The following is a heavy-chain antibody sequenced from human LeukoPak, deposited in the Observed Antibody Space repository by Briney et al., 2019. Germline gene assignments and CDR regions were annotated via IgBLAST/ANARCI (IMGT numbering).Heavy chain of an antibody. CDR2: ITGNGANT. CDR3: AKGTEAYCSSAICYPFDY. CDR1: GFTFSSYA. V-gene: IGHV3-23*01. J-gene: IGHJ4*02. Sequence: GGSLRLSCAASGFTFSSYAMSWVRQAPGKRMEWVSVITGNGANTYYADSVKGRFTISRDNSKNTVYLQMNSLRAEDTAVYYCAKGTEAYCSSAICYPFDYWGQGTLVTVSS. D-gene: IGHD2-15*01.